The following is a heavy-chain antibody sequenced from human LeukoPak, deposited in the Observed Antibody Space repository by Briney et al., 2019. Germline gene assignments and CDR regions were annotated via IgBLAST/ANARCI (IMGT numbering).Heavy chain of an antibody. CDR3: ARDHCSSTSCPLNWFDP. CDR2: ISAYNGNT. D-gene: IGHD2-2*01. CDR1: GYTFTSYG. V-gene: IGHV1-18*01. J-gene: IGHJ5*02. Sequence: ASVKVSCKASGYTFTSYGISWVRQAPGQGLEGMGWISAYNGNTNYAQKLQGRVTMTTDTSTSTAYMELRSLRSDDTAVYYCARDHCSSTSCPLNWFDPWGQGTLVTVSS.